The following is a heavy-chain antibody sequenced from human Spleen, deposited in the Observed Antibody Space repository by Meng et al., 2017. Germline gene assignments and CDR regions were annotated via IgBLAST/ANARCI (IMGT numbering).Heavy chain of an antibody. Sequence: GESLKISCAASGFTFSSYEMNWVRQAPGKGLEWLSYISSSGSTIYYAESVKGRFTISRDNAKNSLYLQMNNLRAEDTAVYYCARDADWVIFDHWGQGALVTVSS. CDR3: ARDADWVIFDH. CDR2: ISSSGSTI. J-gene: IGHJ4*02. V-gene: IGHV3-48*03. CDR1: GFTFSSYE. D-gene: IGHD3-9*01.